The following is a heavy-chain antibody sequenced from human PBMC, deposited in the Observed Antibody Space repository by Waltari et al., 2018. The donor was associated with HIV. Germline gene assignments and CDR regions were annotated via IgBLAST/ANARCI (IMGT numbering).Heavy chain of an antibody. D-gene: IGHD3-9*01. CDR1: GFAFDTYG. Sequence: LVQSGGGVIQPGGSLRLSCAASGFAFDTYGLTLVCPAPGKGTEWVSSISSDGNSAYYRDAVLGRFTISRDDINKTLFLNMTELRSDDSATYYCAKDQAAQISRCFDWSPQNPLYQGFLDSWGRGVQVIVAS. CDR3: AKDQAAQISRCFDWSPQNPLYQGFLDS. J-gene: IGHJ4*02. CDR2: ISSDGNSA. V-gene: IGHV3-23*03.